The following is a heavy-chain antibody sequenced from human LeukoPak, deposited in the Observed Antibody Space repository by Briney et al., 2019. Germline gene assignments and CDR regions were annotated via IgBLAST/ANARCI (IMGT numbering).Heavy chain of an antibody. D-gene: IGHD3-22*01. J-gene: IGHJ4*02. V-gene: IGHV4-31*03. Sequence: SETLSLTCTVSGGSISSGGYYWSWIRQHPGKGLEWIGYIYYSGSTYYNLSLKSRVTISVDTSKNQFSLKLSSVTAADTAVYYCATGYDSSGYYYVPFDYWAQGTLVTVSS. CDR2: IYYSGST. CDR3: ATGYDSSGYYYVPFDY. CDR1: GGSISSGGYY.